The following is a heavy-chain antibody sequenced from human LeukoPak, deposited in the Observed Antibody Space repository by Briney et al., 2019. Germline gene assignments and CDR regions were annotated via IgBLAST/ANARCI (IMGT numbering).Heavy chain of an antibody. CDR1: GYTLTELS. Sequence: ASVKVSCKVSGYTLTELSMHWVRQAPGKGLEWMGGFDPEDGETTYAQKFQGRVTMTEDTSTDTAYMELSSLRSEDTAVYYCATDHSVGVSTDAFDIWGQGTMVTVSS. D-gene: IGHD1-26*01. J-gene: IGHJ3*02. CDR3: ATDHSVGVSTDAFDI. V-gene: IGHV1-24*01. CDR2: FDPEDGET.